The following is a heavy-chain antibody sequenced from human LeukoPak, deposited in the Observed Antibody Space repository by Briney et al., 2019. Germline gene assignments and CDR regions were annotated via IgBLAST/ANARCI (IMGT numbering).Heavy chain of an antibody. J-gene: IGHJ4*02. CDR1: GFTFSSYS. Sequence: GGSLRLSCAASGFTFSSYSMNWVRQAPGKGLEWVSYISSSSSTIYYADPVKGRFTISRDNAKNSLYLQMNSLRAEDTAVYYCARGGRGPESRRIPFDYWGQGTLVTVSS. V-gene: IGHV3-48*01. CDR3: ARGGRGPESRRIPFDY. CDR2: ISSSSSTI. D-gene: IGHD2-15*01.